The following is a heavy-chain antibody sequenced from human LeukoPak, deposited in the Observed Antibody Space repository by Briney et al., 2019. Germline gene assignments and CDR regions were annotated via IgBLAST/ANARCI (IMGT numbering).Heavy chain of an antibody. CDR2: INPSGGST. CDR1: GYTFTSYY. J-gene: IGHJ1*01. D-gene: IGHD6-19*01. Sequence: ASVKVSCKASGYTFTSYYMHWVRQAPGQGLEWMGIINPSGGSTSYAQKFQGRVTMTRDTSTSTVYMELSSLRSEDTAVYYCARDHGIAVAPDYFQHWGQGTLVTVSS. V-gene: IGHV1-46*01. CDR3: ARDHGIAVAPDYFQH.